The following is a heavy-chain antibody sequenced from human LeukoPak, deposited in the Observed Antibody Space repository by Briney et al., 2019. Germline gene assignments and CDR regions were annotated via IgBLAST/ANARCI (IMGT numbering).Heavy chain of an antibody. D-gene: IGHD7-27*01. CDR2: ISSSGSTI. Sequence: GGSLRLSCAASGFTFSSYEMNWVRQAPGKGLEWVSYISSSGSTIYYADSVKGRFTISRDNAKNSLYLQMDSLRAEDTAVYYCGRGHWGLDNWGQGALVTVSS. J-gene: IGHJ4*02. CDR1: GFTFSSYE. CDR3: GRGHWGLDN. V-gene: IGHV3-48*03.